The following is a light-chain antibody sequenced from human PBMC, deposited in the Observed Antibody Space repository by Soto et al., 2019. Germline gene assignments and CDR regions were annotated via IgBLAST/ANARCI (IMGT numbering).Light chain of an antibody. CDR2: GVY. J-gene: IGKJ1*01. Sequence: EIVITQSPATLSVSPGERATLSCRASQSVSSNLAWYQQKPGQAPRILIYGVYNRATGNPGRFSGSGSGTDFTLTISRLEPEDLAVYYCQQYGNSRTFGQGTKVDIK. CDR3: QQYGNSRT. CDR1: QSVSSN. V-gene: IGKV3-20*01.